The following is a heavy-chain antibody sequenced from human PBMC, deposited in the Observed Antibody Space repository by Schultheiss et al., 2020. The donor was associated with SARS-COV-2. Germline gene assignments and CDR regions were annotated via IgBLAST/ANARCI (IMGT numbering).Heavy chain of an antibody. D-gene: IGHD1-26*01. CDR3: ATVGATTFDVLAPDY. V-gene: IGHV4-38-2*01. Sequence: SQTLSLTCAVSGYSISSGYYWGWIRQPPGKGLEWIGSIYHSGSTNYNPSLKSRVTISVDTSKNQFSLKLSSVTAADTAVYYCATVGATTFDVLAPDYWGQGTLVTVSS. CDR1: GYSISSGYY. CDR2: IYHSGST. J-gene: IGHJ4*02.